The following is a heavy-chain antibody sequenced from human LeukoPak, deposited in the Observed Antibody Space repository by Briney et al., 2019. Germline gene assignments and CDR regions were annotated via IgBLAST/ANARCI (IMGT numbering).Heavy chain of an antibody. D-gene: IGHD6-13*01. V-gene: IGHV3-23*01. CDR1: GFTFSSYA. CDR2: ISGSGGST. Sequence: GGSLRLSCAASGFTFSSYAMSWVRQAPGKGLEWVSAISGSGGSTYYADSVKGRFTISRDNAKNSLYLQMDSLRAEDTALYYCAKDMKIAAARNAFDIWGQGTMVTVSS. CDR3: AKDMKIAAARNAFDI. J-gene: IGHJ3*02.